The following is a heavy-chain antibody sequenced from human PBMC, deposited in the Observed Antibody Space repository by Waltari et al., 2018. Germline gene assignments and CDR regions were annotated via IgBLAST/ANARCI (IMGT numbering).Heavy chain of an antibody. CDR1: GFTFSSYW. CDR2: IKQDGSEK. Sequence: EVQLVESGGGLVQPGGSLRLSCAASGFTFSSYWMSWVRQAPGKGLEWVANIKQDGSEKDYVDSVKGRFTISRDNAKNSLYLQMNSLRAEDTAVYYCARDHRGSSDYYDRAFDIWGQGTMVTVSS. CDR3: ARDHRGSSDYYDRAFDI. V-gene: IGHV3-7*01. D-gene: IGHD3-22*01. J-gene: IGHJ3*02.